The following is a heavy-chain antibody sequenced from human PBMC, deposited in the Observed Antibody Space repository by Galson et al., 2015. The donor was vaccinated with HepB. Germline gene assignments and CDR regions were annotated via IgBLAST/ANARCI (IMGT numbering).Heavy chain of an antibody. V-gene: IGHV3-21*01. J-gene: IGHJ4*02. CDR3: ARDPPLGTPFDY. CDR1: GFAFNDYN. Sequence: SLRLSCATSGFAFNDYNMIWVRQAPGKGLEWVSSIDSGSSYTHYADSVRGRLTISRDNAKNSLYLQMNSLRAEDTAVYYCARDPPLGTPFDYWGQGTLVTVSS. CDR2: IDSGSSYT. D-gene: IGHD7-27*01.